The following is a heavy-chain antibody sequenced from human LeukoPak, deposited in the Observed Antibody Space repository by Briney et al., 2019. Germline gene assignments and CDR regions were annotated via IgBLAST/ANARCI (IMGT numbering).Heavy chain of an antibody. Sequence: SETLSLTCTVSGGSISSYYWSWIRQPAGKGLEWIGRIYTSGSTNYDPSLKSRVTMSVDTSKNQFSLKLSSVTAADTAVYYCARDRYNWNLGAFDVWGQGTMVTVSS. CDR1: GGSISSYY. CDR2: IYTSGST. D-gene: IGHD1-7*01. V-gene: IGHV4-4*07. J-gene: IGHJ3*01. CDR3: ARDRYNWNLGAFDV.